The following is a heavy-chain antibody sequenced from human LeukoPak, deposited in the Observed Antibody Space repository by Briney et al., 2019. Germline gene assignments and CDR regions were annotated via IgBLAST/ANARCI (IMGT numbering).Heavy chain of an antibody. D-gene: IGHD5-18*01. CDR1: GDSIRSDSYS. Sequence: SETLSLTCTVSGDSIRSDSYSWGWIRQPPGKGLEWIGSTYYSGSTYYNPSLKSRVTISMAASNNQFTLRLISVTAADAAMYYCARLRERHGYEDYWGQGTLVTVSS. J-gene: IGHJ4*02. V-gene: IGHV4-39*01. CDR3: ARLRERHGYEDY. CDR2: TYYSGST.